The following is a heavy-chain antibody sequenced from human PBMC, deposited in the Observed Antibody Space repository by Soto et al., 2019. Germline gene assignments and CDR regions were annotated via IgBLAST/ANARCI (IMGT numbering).Heavy chain of an antibody. CDR3: ARDDERWSDCDLGY. J-gene: IGHJ4*02. Sequence: SETLSLTCAVSGGSISSYYWSWIRQPPGKGLEWIGYIYYSGKTYYNPSLKSRVTISIDRSKNQFSLKLSSVTAADTAVYYCARDDERWSDCDLGYWGQGVLVTVSS. V-gene: IGHV4-59*12. CDR1: GGSISSYY. CDR2: IYYSGKT. D-gene: IGHD2-21*01.